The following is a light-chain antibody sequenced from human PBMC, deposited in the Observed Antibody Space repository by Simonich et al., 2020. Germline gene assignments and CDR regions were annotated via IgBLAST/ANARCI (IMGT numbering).Light chain of an antibody. CDR1: QSLLNSNGYNY. V-gene: IGKV2-28*01. CDR2: VCS. Sequence: DIVMTQSPLSLPVTPGEPASISYRSSQSLLNSNGYNYLDWYLQKPGQYPQLLIYVCSKQASGGPDRFSGSGSGTDFTLKISRVEAEDVGVYYCMQALQTPLTFGGGTKVEIK. CDR3: MQALQTPLT. J-gene: IGKJ4*01.